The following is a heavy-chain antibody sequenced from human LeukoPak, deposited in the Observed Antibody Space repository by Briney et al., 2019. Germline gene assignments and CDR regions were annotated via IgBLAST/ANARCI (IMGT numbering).Heavy chain of an antibody. CDR1: GGTFISYA. V-gene: IGHV1-69*13. D-gene: IGHD4-17*01. Sequence: ASVKVSCKASGGTFISYAISWVRQAPGQGLEWMGGIIPIFGTANYAQKFQGRVTITADESTSTAYKELSSLRSEDTAVYYCAVGGYGDYGGYYYYGMDVWGQGTTVTVSS. J-gene: IGHJ6*02. CDR2: IIPIFGTA. CDR3: AVGGYGDYGGYYYYGMDV.